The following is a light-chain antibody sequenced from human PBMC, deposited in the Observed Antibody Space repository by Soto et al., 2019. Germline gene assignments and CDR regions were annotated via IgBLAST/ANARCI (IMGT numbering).Light chain of an antibody. CDR3: QSYDSSLSNLVV. CDR1: RSNTGADYD. CDR2: DNN. J-gene: IGLJ2*01. Sequence: QSVLTQPPSVSGAPGQRVTISCTGSRSNTGADYDVHWYQHLPGSAPKLLIYDNNIRPSGVPDRFSGSKSGTSASLAITGLQAEDEGDYYCQSYDSSLSNLVVFGGGTKLTVL. V-gene: IGLV1-40*01.